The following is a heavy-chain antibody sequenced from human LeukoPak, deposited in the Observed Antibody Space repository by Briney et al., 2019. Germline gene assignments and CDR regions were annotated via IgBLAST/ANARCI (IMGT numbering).Heavy chain of an antibody. CDR2: ISNSDDKT. Sequence: GGSLRLSCAASGFTFSSYAMSWVRPAPGKGLEGVSAISNSDDKTHYTDSVKGRFTISRDNSKNTLYLQMHSLRVEDTAVYKCAKGKQWELPLVSCGQGTPVTVSS. D-gene: IGHD1-26*01. V-gene: IGHV3-23*01. CDR1: GFTFSSYA. J-gene: IGHJ4*02. CDR3: AKGKQWELPLVS.